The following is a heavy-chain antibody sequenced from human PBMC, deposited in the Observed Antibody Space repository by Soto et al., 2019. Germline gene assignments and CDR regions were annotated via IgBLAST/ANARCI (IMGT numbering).Heavy chain of an antibody. CDR3: AKDGAPIRGYYYYGMDV. Sequence: GGSLRLSCAASGFTFSSYGMHWVRQAPGKGLEWVAVISYDGSNKYYADSVKGRFTISRDNSKNALYLQMNSLRAEDTAVYYCAKDGAPIRGYYYYGMDVWGQGTTVTVSS. V-gene: IGHV3-30*18. CDR1: GFTFSSYG. J-gene: IGHJ6*02. D-gene: IGHD3-10*01. CDR2: ISYDGSNK.